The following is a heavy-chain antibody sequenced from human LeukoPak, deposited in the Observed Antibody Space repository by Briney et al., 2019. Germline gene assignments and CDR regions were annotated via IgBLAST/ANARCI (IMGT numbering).Heavy chain of an antibody. CDR1: GGSISSSSYY. V-gene: IGHV4-39*01. CDR3: ARLLCSGGTCYSGLGLFDY. J-gene: IGHJ4*02. Sequence: SETLSLTCTVSGGSISSSSYYWGWIRQPPGKGLEWIGSIYYSGNTYYNPSLKSRVTISVDTSKNQFSLKLNSVTAADTAVYYCARLLCSGGTCYSGLGLFDYWGQGTLVTVSS. CDR2: IYYSGNT. D-gene: IGHD2-15*01.